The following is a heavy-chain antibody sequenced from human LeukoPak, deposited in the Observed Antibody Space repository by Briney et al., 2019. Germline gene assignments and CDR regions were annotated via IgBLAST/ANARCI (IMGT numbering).Heavy chain of an antibody. CDR2: IYNSGSA. CDR1: GGSISAYY. CDR3: AREAAVGTGGFDY. D-gene: IGHD6-13*01. V-gene: IGHV4-59*01. J-gene: IGHJ4*02. Sequence: SETLSPTCTVSGGSISAYYWSWIRQPPAKGLEWCGYIYNSGSANYNPSLQSRVTILIDTSKKQFSLKVSSVTAADTAVYYCAREAAVGTGGFDYWGQGTLVTVSS.